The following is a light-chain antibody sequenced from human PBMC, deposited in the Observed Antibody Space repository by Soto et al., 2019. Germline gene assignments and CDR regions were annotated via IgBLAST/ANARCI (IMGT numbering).Light chain of an antibody. CDR2: GNS. CDR3: QSYDSSLSVLYV. Sequence: QPVLTQPPSVSGAPGQRVTISCTGNSSNIGAGYDVHWYQQLPGRAPKLVIYGNSNRPSGVPDRFSGSKSGTSASLAITGLQAEDEADYYCQSYDSSLSVLYVFGTGTKLTVL. J-gene: IGLJ1*01. CDR1: SSNIGAGYD. V-gene: IGLV1-40*01.